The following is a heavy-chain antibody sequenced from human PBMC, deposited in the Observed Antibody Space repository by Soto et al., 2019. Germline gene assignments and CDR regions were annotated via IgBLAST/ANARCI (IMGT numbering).Heavy chain of an antibody. D-gene: IGHD1-26*01. V-gene: IGHV1-69*06. Sequence: QVQLVQSGTVVQRRGSSVKVSCQASGGTFSSHGMAWVRQAPGQGLEWMGGIIPTFGTPTYAPKFQGRVTSTADKSTNTAYMELSSLSSEDTGVYYCASERSAQYFDFWGQGTLITVSS. CDR2: IIPTFGTP. J-gene: IGHJ4*02. CDR1: GGTFSSHG. CDR3: ASERSAQYFDF.